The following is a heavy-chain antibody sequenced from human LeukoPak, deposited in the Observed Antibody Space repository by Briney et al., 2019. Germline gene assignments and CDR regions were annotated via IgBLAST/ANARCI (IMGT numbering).Heavy chain of an antibody. CDR2: IKQDGSEK. V-gene: IGHV3-7*01. CDR3: ARRVRSGFFDN. CDR1: GFSFSTYW. Sequence: GGSLRLSCAASGFSFSTYWMNWVCQAPGRGLEWVANIKQDGSEKYYVDSVKGRFTISRDNAKNSLYLQLNSLRAEDTAVYYCARRVRSGFFDNWGQGTLVTVSS. D-gene: IGHD3-3*01. J-gene: IGHJ4*02.